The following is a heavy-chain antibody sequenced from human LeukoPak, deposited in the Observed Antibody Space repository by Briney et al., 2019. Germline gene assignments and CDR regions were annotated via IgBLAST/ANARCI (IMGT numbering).Heavy chain of an antibody. Sequence: PGGSPRLSCAASGFTFSSYGMHWVRQAPGKGLEWVAFIRYDGSNKYYADSVKGRFTISRDNSKNTLYLQMNSLRAEDTAVYYCAKDCLVAAAGIAYFDYWGQGTLVTVSS. CDR3: AKDCLVAAAGIAYFDY. CDR1: GFTFSSYG. CDR2: IRYDGSNK. J-gene: IGHJ4*02. V-gene: IGHV3-30*02. D-gene: IGHD6-13*01.